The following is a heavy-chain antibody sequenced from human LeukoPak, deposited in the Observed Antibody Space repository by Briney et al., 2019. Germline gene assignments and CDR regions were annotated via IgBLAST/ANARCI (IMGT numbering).Heavy chain of an antibody. CDR1: GLALSSYA. CDR3: AKGSDSSSWYLDYFDY. Sequence: GGSLRLSCAAPGLALSSYAMSWVRQAPGKGLEWVSAISGSGGSTYYADSVKGRFTISRDNSKNTLYLRMNSLRAEDTAVYYCAKGSDSSSWYLDYFDYWGQGTLVTVSS. CDR2: ISGSGGST. D-gene: IGHD6-13*01. V-gene: IGHV3-23*01. J-gene: IGHJ4*02.